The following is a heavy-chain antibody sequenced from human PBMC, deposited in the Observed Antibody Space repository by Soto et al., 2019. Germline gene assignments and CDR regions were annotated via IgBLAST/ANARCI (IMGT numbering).Heavy chain of an antibody. CDR2: ISGSGGST. CDR1: GFTFSSYA. Sequence: GGYLRLSCAASGFTFSSYAMSWVRQAPGKGLEWVSAISGSGGSTYYADSVKGRFTISRDNSKNTLYLQMNSLRAEDTAVYYCATYPPIVVVVAASVDCWGQGTLVTVSS. CDR3: ATYPPIVVVVAASVDC. J-gene: IGHJ4*02. D-gene: IGHD2-15*01. V-gene: IGHV3-23*01.